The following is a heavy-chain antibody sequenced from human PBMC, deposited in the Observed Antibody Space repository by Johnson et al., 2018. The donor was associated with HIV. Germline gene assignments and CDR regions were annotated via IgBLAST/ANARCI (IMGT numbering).Heavy chain of an antibody. CDR3: AKGFYYGGNSGAFDI. V-gene: IGHV3-74*02. J-gene: IGHJ3*02. CDR2: INSDGSST. D-gene: IGHD4-23*01. CDR1: GFTFSSYW. Sequence: VKLVESGGGLVQPGGSLRLSCAASGFTFSSYWMHWVRQAPGKGLVWVSRINSDGSSTSYADSVQGRCTISRDNSKNTLYLQMNSLRAEETAVYYCAKGFYYGGNSGAFDIWGQGTMVTVSS.